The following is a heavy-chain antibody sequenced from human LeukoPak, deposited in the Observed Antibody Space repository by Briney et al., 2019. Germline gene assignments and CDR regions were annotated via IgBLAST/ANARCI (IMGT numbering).Heavy chain of an antibody. CDR2: INHSGST. D-gene: IGHD6-13*01. Sequence: PSETLSLTCTVSGGSISSYYWSWIRQPPGKGLEWIGEINHSGSTNYNPSLKSRVTISVDTSKNQFSLKLSSVTAADTAVYYCARLPGIAAVGARTADYWGQGTLVTVSS. J-gene: IGHJ4*02. CDR3: ARLPGIAAVGARTADY. V-gene: IGHV4-34*01. CDR1: GGSISSYY.